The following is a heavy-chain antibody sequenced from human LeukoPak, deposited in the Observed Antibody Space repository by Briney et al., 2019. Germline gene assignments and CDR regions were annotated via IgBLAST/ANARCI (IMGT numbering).Heavy chain of an antibody. CDR2: IWYDGNNK. J-gene: IGHJ4*02. D-gene: IGHD1-26*01. V-gene: IGHV3-33*06. CDR1: GFTFSSYG. Sequence: GRSLRLSCAASGFTFSSYGMHWVRQAPDKGLEWVAVIWYDGNNKYYADSVKGRFTISRDDSKNTLYLQMNSLRAEDTAVYYCAKDLGRYRNNYFDYWGQGTLVTVSS. CDR3: AKDLGRYRNNYFDY.